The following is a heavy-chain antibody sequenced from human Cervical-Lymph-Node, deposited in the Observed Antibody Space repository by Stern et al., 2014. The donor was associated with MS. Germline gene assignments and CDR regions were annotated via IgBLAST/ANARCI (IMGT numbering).Heavy chain of an antibody. CDR2: IYHSGST. J-gene: IGHJ3*02. CDR3: ARSSVTTPNAFDI. V-gene: IGHV4-30-2*01. D-gene: IGHD4-17*01. Sequence: QVQLQESGSGLVKPSQTLSLTCAVSGGSISSGGYSWSWIRQPPGKGLEWIGYIYHSGSTYYNPSLNSRVTISVDRSKTQFSLKLSSVTAADTAVYYCARSSVTTPNAFDIWGQGTMVTVSS. CDR1: GGSISSGGYS.